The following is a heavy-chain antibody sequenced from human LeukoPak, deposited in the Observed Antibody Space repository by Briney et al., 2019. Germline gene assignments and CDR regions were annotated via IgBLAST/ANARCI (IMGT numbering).Heavy chain of an antibody. V-gene: IGHV1-8*01. CDR1: GYTFTSYD. CDR3: ARGDRAAAGTDFDY. CDR2: MNPNSGNT. J-gene: IGHJ4*02. Sequence: ASVKVSCKASGYTFTSYDINWVRQATGQGLEWMGWMNPNSGNTGYAQKFQGRVTMTRNTSISTAYMELSSLRSEDTAVYYCARGDRAAAGTDFDYWGQGTLVTVSS. D-gene: IGHD6-13*01.